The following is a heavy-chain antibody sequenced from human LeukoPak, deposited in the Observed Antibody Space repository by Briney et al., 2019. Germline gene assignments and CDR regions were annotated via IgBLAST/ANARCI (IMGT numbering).Heavy chain of an antibody. CDR1: GYTLTELS. CDR2: FDPEGGET. V-gene: IGHV1-24*01. D-gene: IGHD6-13*01. Sequence: ASVKVSCKVSGYTLTELSMHWVRQAPGKGLEWMGGFDPEGGETIYAQKFQGRVTMTEDTSTDTAYMELSSLRSEDTAVYYCATIRAAAGPLDAFDIWGQGTMVTVSS. CDR3: ATIRAAAGPLDAFDI. J-gene: IGHJ3*02.